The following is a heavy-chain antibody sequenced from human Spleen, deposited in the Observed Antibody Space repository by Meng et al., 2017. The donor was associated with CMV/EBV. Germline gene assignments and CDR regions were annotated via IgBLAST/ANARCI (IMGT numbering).Heavy chain of an antibody. CDR1: GFTVRSKY. D-gene: IGHD4-11*01. Sequence: GESLKISCAVPGFTVRSKYMSWVRQAPGKGLEWVSSISSSSSYIYYADSVKGRFTISRDNAKNSLYLQMYSLRAEDTSVYYCARDSTVTIFDPWGQGTLVTVSS. CDR3: ARDSTVTIFDP. J-gene: IGHJ5*02. V-gene: IGHV3-21*01. CDR2: ISSSSSYI.